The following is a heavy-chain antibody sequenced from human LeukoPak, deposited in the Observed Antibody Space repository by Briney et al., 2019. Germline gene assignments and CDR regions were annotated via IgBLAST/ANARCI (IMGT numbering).Heavy chain of an antibody. CDR3: ARGGPEYCSSTSCYSGAFDI. CDR2: ISSSSSYI. Sequence: KTGGSLRLSSAASGFTFSSYSMNWVRQAPGKGLEWVSSISSSSSYIYYADSVKGRFTISRDNAKNSLYLQMNSLRAEDTAVYYCARGGPEYCSSTSCYSGAFDIWGQGTMVTVSS. CDR1: GFTFSSYS. J-gene: IGHJ3*02. V-gene: IGHV3-21*01. D-gene: IGHD2-2*01.